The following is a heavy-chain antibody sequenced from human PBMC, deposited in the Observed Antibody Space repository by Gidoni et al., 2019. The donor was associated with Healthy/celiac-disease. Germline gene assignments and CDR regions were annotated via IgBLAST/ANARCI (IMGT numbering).Heavy chain of an antibody. CDR3: ASKWPLLPTWFDY. CDR1: GFTFSSYA. J-gene: IGHJ4*02. Sequence: EVQLLESGGGLVQPGGSLRLSCAASGFTFSSYAMSWVRQAPGKGLEWVSAISCSGGSTYYADSVKCRFTISRDNSKNTLYLQMNSLRAEDTAVYYCASKWPLLPTWFDYWGQGTLVTVSS. D-gene: IGHD1-26*01. V-gene: IGHV3-23*01. CDR2: ISCSGGST.